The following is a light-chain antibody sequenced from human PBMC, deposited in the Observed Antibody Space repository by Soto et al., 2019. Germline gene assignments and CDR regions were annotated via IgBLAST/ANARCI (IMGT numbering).Light chain of an antibody. Sequence: QSALTQPPSASGSPGQSVTISCTGTSSDIGAYDYVSWYQQHPGKAPKLMIYEVSQRPSGVPDRFSGSRSGNTASLTISGLQAEDESDYYCISYTSSSTWMFGGGTKLTVL. CDR1: SSDIGAYDY. J-gene: IGLJ3*02. CDR2: EVS. CDR3: ISYTSSSTWM. V-gene: IGLV2-8*01.